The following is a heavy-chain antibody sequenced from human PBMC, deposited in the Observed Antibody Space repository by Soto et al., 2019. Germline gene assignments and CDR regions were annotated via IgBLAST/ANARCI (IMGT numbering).Heavy chain of an antibody. V-gene: IGHV4-34*01. J-gene: IGHJ4*02. CDR1: GGSFSGYY. CDR3: ARGRKSSGWYSVDY. Sequence: QVQLQQWGAGLLKPSETLSLTCAVYGGSFSGYYWSWIRQPPGKGLEWIGEINHSGSTNYNPSLKSRVTISVDTSKNQFSLKLSSVTAADTAVYYCARGRKSSGWYSVDYGGQGTLVTVSS. D-gene: IGHD6-19*01. CDR2: INHSGST.